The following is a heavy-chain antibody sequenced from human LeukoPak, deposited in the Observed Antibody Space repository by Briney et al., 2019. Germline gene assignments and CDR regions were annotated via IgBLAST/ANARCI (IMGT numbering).Heavy chain of an antibody. J-gene: IGHJ4*02. V-gene: IGHV1-2*02. D-gene: IGHD4-23*01. CDR1: GYTFTVYY. CDR3: ARDQGHGGNSWDY. Sequence: ASVKVSCKVSGYTFTVYYMHWVRQAPGQGLEWLGWINPNSGGTDYAQNFQGRVTMTRDTSISTAYMELSRLRSDDTAVYYCARDQGHGGNSWDYWGQGTLVTVSS. CDR2: INPNSGGT.